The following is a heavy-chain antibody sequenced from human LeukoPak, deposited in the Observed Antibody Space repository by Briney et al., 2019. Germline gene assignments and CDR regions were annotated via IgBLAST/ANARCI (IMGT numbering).Heavy chain of an antibody. Sequence: PGGSLRLSCAASGFTFSSYWMHWARQAPGKGLVWVSRINSDGSSTSYADSVKGRFTISRDNAKNTLYLQMNSLRAEDTAVYYCARGASLDYFDYWGQGTLVTVSS. CDR3: ARGASLDYFDY. V-gene: IGHV3-74*01. CDR1: GFTFSSYW. J-gene: IGHJ4*02. CDR2: INSDGSST.